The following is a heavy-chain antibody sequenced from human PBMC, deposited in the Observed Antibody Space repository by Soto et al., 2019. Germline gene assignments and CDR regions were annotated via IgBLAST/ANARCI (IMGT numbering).Heavy chain of an antibody. V-gene: IGHV4-34*01. CDR2: INHSGST. Sequence: SETLSLTCAVYGGSFSGYYWSWIRQPPGKGLEWIGEINHSGSTNYNPSLKSRVTISVDTSKNQFSLKLSSVTAADTAVYYCARGGNDYIWGSYRTLFDYWGQGTLVTVSS. J-gene: IGHJ4*02. CDR1: GGSFSGYY. D-gene: IGHD3-16*02. CDR3: ARGGNDYIWGSYRTLFDY.